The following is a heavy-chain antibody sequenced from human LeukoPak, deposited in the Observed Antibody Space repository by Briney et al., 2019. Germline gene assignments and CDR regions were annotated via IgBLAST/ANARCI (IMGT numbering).Heavy chain of an antibody. V-gene: IGHV4-59*12. J-gene: IGHJ4*02. CDR1: GGSISSYY. CDR3: ARQSAYYDILTGHYYFDY. D-gene: IGHD3-9*01. Sequence: SETLSLTCTVSGGSISSYYWSWIRKPPGKGLEWIGYIYYSGSTNYNPSLKSRVTISVDTSKNQFSLKLSSVTAADTAVYYCARQSAYYDILTGHYYFDYWGQGTLVTVSS. CDR2: IYYSGST.